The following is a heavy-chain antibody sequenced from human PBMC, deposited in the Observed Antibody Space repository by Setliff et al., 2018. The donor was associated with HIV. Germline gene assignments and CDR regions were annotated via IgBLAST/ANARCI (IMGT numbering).Heavy chain of an antibody. CDR1: GYMFIAYG. J-gene: IGHJ3*01. D-gene: IGHD3-16*01. V-gene: IGHV1-18*01. Sequence: ASVKVSCKPSGYMFIAYGMSWVRRAPGQGLEWMGWIGPYNGRTEYAQEFQGRVSLTIDTSASTAYMELRSLRSDDTAVYYCARGDGGYNYAEAFDVWGQGTMVTVSS. CDR2: IGPYNGRT. CDR3: ARGDGGYNYAEAFDV.